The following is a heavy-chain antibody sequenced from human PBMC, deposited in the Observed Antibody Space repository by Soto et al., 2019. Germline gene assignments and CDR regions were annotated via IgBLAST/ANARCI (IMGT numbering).Heavy chain of an antibody. V-gene: IGHV4-39*01. D-gene: IGHD1-26*01. J-gene: IGHJ6*02. CDR1: GGSISSSSYY. CDR3: ASLRGGSYLSYYYYYGMDV. Sequence: PSETLSLTCTVSGGSISSSSYYWGWIRQPPGKGLEWIGSIYYSGSTYYNPSLKSRVTISVDTSKNQFSLKLSSVTAADTAVYYCASLRGGSYLSYYYYYGMDVWGQGTTVTVSS. CDR2: IYYSGST.